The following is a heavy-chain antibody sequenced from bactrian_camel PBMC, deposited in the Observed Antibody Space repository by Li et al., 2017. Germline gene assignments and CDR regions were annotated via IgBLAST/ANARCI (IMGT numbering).Heavy chain of an antibody. CDR2: VVGDST. CDR3: VRDLVQSSDYDPYFGY. Sequence: DVQLVESGGGSVQAGGSLKLSCVATGFTYPFSAHYLGWFRQAPGQEREGVASVVGDSTKYADSVKGRFTISRDNAKDTVYLQMNSLKPEDTAVYYCVRDLVQSSDYDPYFGYWGQGTQVTVS. D-gene: IGHD4*01. J-gene: IGHJ6*01. CDR1: GFTYPFSAHY. V-gene: IGHV3S40*01.